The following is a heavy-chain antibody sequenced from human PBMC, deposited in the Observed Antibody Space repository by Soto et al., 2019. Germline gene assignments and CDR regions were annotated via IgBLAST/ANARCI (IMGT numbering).Heavy chain of an antibody. D-gene: IGHD3-10*01. CDR3: ARAGAAPYCYYGLDV. CDR1: GYTFTAYD. CDR2: IRAYNGDT. V-gene: IGHV1-18*01. Sequence: ASVKVSCKTSGYTFTAYDIYWVRQAPGQGLEWMGWIRAYNGDTNYAQKFQTRVTMTTDKSTDTAYMDLRSLTSDDTAIYYCARAGAAPYCYYGLDVWGQGTTVTVSS. J-gene: IGHJ6*02.